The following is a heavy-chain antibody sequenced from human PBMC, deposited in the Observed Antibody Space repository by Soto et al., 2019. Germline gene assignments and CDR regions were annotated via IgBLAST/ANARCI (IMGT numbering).Heavy chain of an antibody. J-gene: IGHJ6*04. V-gene: IGHV6-1*01. D-gene: IGHD3-16*01. CDR1: GDSVSSNIAA. CDR3: AGGRPSFIRNWAYFAREV. CDR2: TYYRSKRYN. Sequence: SQAPPLTCAISGDSVSSNIAAWNCIRQPPSRGLEWLGRTYYRSKRYNDYAVSVKSRISIHPDTSKNQFSLQLNPVTPEDTAVYYCAGGRPSFIRNWAYFAREVWVEGATVAVSS.